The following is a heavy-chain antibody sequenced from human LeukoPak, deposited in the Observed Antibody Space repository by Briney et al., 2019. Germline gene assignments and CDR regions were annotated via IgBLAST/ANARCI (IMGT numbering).Heavy chain of an antibody. CDR2: ISYDGSNK. CDR3: AKDFADYYDSSGYFGPGY. J-gene: IGHJ4*02. D-gene: IGHD3-22*01. CDR1: GFTFSSYG. Sequence: GGSLRLSCAASGFTFSSYGMHWVRQAPGKGLEWVAVISYDGSNKYYADSVKGRFTISRDNSKNTLYLQMNSLRAEDTAVYYCAKDFADYYDSSGYFGPGYWGQGTLVTVSS. V-gene: IGHV3-30*18.